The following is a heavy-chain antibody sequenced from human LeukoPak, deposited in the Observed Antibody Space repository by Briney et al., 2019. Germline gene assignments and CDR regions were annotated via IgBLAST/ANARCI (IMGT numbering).Heavy chain of an antibody. V-gene: IGHV3-21*01. D-gene: IGHD6-6*01. Sequence: GGSLRLSCAASGFTFSSYALSWVRQAPGKGLEWVSSITSSSSYIYYADSVKGRFTISRDNAKNSLYLQMNSLRAEDTAVYYCARSYSSSRGTFDYWGQGTLVTVSS. J-gene: IGHJ4*02. CDR3: ARSYSSSRGTFDY. CDR2: ITSSSSYI. CDR1: GFTFSSYA.